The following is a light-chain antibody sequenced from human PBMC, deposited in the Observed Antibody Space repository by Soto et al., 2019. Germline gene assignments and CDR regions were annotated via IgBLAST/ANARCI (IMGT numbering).Light chain of an antibody. V-gene: IGKV3-20*01. CDR3: QQYGSSPRT. J-gene: IGKJ1*01. Sequence: VMTQSPATLSVSPGERATLSCRASQSVSSNLAWYQQKPGQVPRLLIYGASTRATGIPDRFTGSGSGTDFTLTISRLEPEDFAVYYCQQYGSSPRTFGQGTKVDIK. CDR1: QSVSSN. CDR2: GAS.